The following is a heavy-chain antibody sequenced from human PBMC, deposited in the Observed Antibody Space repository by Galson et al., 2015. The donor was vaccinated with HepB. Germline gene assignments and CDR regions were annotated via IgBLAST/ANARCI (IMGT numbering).Heavy chain of an antibody. D-gene: IGHD4-17*01. J-gene: IGHJ4*02. CDR2: ISSSSSTI. Sequence: SLRLSCAASGFTFSSYSMNWVRQAPGKGLEWVSYISSSSSTIYYADSVKGRFTISRDNAKNSLYLQMNSLRAEDTAVYYCARWGGYGDYEDWGQGTLVTVSS. CDR1: GFTFSSYS. V-gene: IGHV3-48*01. CDR3: ARWGGYGDYED.